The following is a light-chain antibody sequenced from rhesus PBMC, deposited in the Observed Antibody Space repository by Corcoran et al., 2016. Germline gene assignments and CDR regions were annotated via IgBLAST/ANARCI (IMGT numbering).Light chain of an antibody. CDR2: YAT. V-gene: IGKV1-25*01. CDR3: QQYSSLPYS. J-gene: IGKJ2*01. CDR1: QGISSY. Sequence: DIQMTQSPSSVSASVGDRVTITCRARQGISSYLAWYQQKPGKAPMLLIYYATTLQSGVPSRFSGSGSGTEFTLTISSLQPEDFATYYCQQYSSLPYSFGQGTKVEIK.